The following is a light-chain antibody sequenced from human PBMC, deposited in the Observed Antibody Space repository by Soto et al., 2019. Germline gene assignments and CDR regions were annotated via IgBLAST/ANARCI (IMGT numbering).Light chain of an antibody. Sequence: IQLTQSPSSLSASVGDRVTITCRASQGIRNDLDWFQQKPGKAPKLLIYAASNLQSGVPARFSGSGSGTDFTLTISDVEPEDFAVYYCHQRQSWPRTFGQGTKVDIK. CDR1: QGIRND. J-gene: IGKJ1*01. V-gene: IGKV1-17*02. CDR2: AAS. CDR3: HQRQSWPRT.